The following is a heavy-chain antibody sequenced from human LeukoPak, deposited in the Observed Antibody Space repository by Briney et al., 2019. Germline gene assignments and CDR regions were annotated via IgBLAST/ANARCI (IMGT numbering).Heavy chain of an antibody. CDR2: IYYSGST. Sequence: GSLRLSCAASGFTFSTYAMSWVRQAPGKGLEWIGSIYYSGSTYYNPSLKSRVTISVDTSKNQFSLKLSSVTAADTAVYYCARARDPRRVYFDYWGQGTLVTVSS. CDR3: ARARDPRRVYFDY. J-gene: IGHJ4*02. D-gene: IGHD1-14*01. CDR1: GFTFSTYA. V-gene: IGHV4-39*07.